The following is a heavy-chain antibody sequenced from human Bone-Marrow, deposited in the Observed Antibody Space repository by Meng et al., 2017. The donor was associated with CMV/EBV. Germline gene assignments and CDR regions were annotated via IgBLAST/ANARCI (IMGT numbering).Heavy chain of an antibody. D-gene: IGHD2-2*01. Sequence: GESLKISCPASGFTFSSYGMHWVRQAPGKGLEWVAFIRYDGSNKYYADSVQGRFTISRDNSKNTLYLQMNSLRAEDTAVYYCAKIGYCSSTSCRLRNYWVQGTLVTVPS. J-gene: IGHJ4*02. CDR1: GFTFSSYG. V-gene: IGHV3-30*02. CDR3: AKIGYCSSTSCRLRNY. CDR2: IRYDGSNK.